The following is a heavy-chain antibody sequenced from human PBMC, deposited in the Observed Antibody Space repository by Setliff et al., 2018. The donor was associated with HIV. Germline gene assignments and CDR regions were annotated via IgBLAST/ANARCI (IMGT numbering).Heavy chain of an antibody. CDR3: ATDCAVVGGTGSLDS. J-gene: IGHJ4*02. CDR1: GFTFSSYG. V-gene: IGHV3-30*02. CDR2: IRYDGSNK. Sequence: GSLRLSCAASGFTFSSYGMHWVRQAPGKGLEWVAFIRYDGSNKYYADSVKGRITISRDNSKNTLYLQMNSLRVEDTAVYYCATDCAVVGGTGSLDSWGQGTLVTVSS. D-gene: IGHD1-26*01.